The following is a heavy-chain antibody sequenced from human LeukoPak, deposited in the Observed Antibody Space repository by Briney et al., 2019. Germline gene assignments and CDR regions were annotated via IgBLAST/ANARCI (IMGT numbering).Heavy chain of an antibody. CDR3: AKGRALEVVAAFNY. CDR1: GFTFSNYA. D-gene: IGHD2-15*01. V-gene: IGHV3-23*01. CDR2: ISGSGAYT. Sequence: PGGSLRLSCAASGFTFSNYAMSWVRQAPGRGLEWVSTISGSGAYTYYADSVKGRFTISRDNSKNTLYLQMNSLRADDTAIYYCAKGRALEVVAAFNYWGQGTVVTASS. J-gene: IGHJ4*02.